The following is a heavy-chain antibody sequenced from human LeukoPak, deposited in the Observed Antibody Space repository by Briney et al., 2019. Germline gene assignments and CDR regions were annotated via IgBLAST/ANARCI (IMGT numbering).Heavy chain of an antibody. CDR3: ARVTGYVIEDNFDY. CDR1: GGSISSYY. D-gene: IGHD2-15*01. J-gene: IGHJ4*02. CDR2: IYYSGST. Sequence: SETLSLTCTVSGGSISSYYWSWILQPPGKGLEWIGYIYYSGSTNYNPSLKSRVTISVDTSKNQFSLKLSPVTAADTAVYYCARVTGYVIEDNFDYWGQGTLVTVSS. V-gene: IGHV4-59*01.